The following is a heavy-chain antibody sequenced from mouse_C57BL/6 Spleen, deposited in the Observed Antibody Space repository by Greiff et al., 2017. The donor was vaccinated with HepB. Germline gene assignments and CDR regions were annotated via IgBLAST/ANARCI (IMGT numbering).Heavy chain of an antibody. V-gene: IGHV5-6*01. J-gene: IGHJ3*01. CDR3: AGLDDRVLAY. Sequence: EVMLVESGGDLVKPGGSLKLSCAASGFTFSSYGMSWVRQTPDKRLEWVATISSGGSYTYYTDSVKGRFTISRDNAKNTLYLQMSSLKSEDTAMYYCAGLDDRVLAYWGQGTLVTVSA. CDR2: ISSGGSYT. D-gene: IGHD2-3*01. CDR1: GFTFSSYG.